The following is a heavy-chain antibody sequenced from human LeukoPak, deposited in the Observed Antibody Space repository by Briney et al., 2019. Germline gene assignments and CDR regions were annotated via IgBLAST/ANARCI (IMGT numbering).Heavy chain of an antibody. J-gene: IGHJ4*02. V-gene: IGHV3-23*01. CDR1: GFTFSSYA. Sequence: GGSLRLSCAASGFTFSSYAMSWVRQAPGKWLEWVSAISGSGSSTYYADSVKGRFTISRDNSKNTLYLQMNSLRAEDTAVYYCAKASYSSSWWVVDYWGQGTLVTVSS. D-gene: IGHD6-6*01. CDR2: ISGSGSST. CDR3: AKASYSSSWWVVDY.